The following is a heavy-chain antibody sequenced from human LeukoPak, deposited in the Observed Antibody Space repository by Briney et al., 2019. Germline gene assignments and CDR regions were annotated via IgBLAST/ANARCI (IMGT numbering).Heavy chain of an antibody. CDR3: AKRVGYSGYDSAAFDY. D-gene: IGHD5-12*01. Sequence: GGSLRLSCAASGFTFSSYGMSWVRQAPGKGLERVSAISGSGGSTYYADSVKGRFTISRDNSKSTLYLQMNSLRAEDTAVYYCAKRVGYSGYDSAAFDYWGQGTLVTVSS. V-gene: IGHV3-23*01. CDR2: ISGSGGST. J-gene: IGHJ4*02. CDR1: GFTFSSYG.